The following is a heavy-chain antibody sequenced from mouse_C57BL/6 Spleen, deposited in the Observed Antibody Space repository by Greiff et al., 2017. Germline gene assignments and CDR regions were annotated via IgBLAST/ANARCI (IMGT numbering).Heavy chain of an antibody. CDR1: GYSITSGYY. D-gene: IGHD1-1*01. J-gene: IGHJ4*01. Sequence: EVKLQESGPGLVKPSQSLSLTCSVTGYSITSGYYWNWIRQFPGNKLEWMGYISYDGSNNYNPSLKNRISITRDTSKNQFFLKLNSVTTEDTATYYCARGNYYGKAMDYWGQGTSVTVSS. V-gene: IGHV3-6*01. CDR3: ARGNYYGKAMDY. CDR2: ISYDGSN.